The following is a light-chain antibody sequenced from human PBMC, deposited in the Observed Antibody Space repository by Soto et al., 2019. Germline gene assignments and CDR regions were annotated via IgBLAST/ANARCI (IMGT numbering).Light chain of an antibody. CDR1: QRVSSTY. J-gene: IGKJ1*01. V-gene: IGKV3-20*01. CDR2: GTS. CDR3: QQYETSLGLT. Sequence: EIVMTQSPATLSVSPGGRATLSCRASQRVSSTYLAWYQQKPGQAPRLLIYGTSSRATGIPTRFSGIGSGTDFTLSIPRLEPEDFAVYYGQQYETSLGLTFGQGTKVDIK.